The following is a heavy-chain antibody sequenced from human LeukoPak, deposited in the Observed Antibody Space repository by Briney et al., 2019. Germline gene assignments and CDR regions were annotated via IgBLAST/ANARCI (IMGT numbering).Heavy chain of an antibody. J-gene: IGHJ1*01. V-gene: IGHV3-23*01. Sequence: GGSLRLSCAASGFTFSSYAMSWVRQAPGKGLEWVSAISGSGGSTYYADSVKGRFTISRDNSKNTLYLQMNSLRAEGTAVYYCAKFLAIYDFWNPLQHWGQGTLVTVSS. CDR1: GFTFSSYA. CDR2: ISGSGGST. D-gene: IGHD3-3*01. CDR3: AKFLAIYDFWNPLQH.